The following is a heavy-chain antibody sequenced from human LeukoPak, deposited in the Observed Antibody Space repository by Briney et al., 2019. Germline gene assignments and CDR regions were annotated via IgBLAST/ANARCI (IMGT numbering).Heavy chain of an antibody. D-gene: IGHD3-16*01. V-gene: IGHV3-21*01. CDR3: GRAFPPLRTSSAGDL. CDR2: IRYLSSHV. J-gene: IGHJ4*02. CDR1: GFTFSDYD. Sequence: NPGGSLRLSCSASGFTFSDYDMNWVRQAPGKGLELVSSIRYLSSHVYYGDSVKGRFSISRDNAKNSLCLQMNSLGAEDTAIYYCGRAFPPLRTSSAGDLWGQGILVTVSS.